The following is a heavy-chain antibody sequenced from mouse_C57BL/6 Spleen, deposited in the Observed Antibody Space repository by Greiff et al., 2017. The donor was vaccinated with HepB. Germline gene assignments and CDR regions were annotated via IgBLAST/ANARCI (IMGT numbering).Heavy chain of an antibody. Sequence: QVQLQQSGAELVKPGASVKISCKASGYAFSSYWMNWVKQRPGKGLEWIGQIYPGDGDTTYNGKFKGKDTLTADKSSSTAYMQLSSLTSEDTAVYFCARSDDGYVDYWGQGTTLTVSS. V-gene: IGHV1-80*01. D-gene: IGHD2-3*01. J-gene: IGHJ2*01. CDR3: ARSDDGYVDY. CDR1: GYAFSSYW. CDR2: IYPGDGDT.